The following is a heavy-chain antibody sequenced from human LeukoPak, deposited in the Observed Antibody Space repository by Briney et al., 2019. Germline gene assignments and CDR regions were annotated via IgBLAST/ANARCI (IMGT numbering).Heavy chain of an antibody. D-gene: IGHD3-22*01. V-gene: IGHV4-30-4*01. Sequence: SQTLSLTCTVSGGSISSGDYYWSWIRQPPGKGLEWIGYIYYSGSTYYNPSLKSRVTISVDTSKNQFSLKLSSVTAADTAVYYCARVNDSSGYPNYFDYWGQGTLVTVSS. J-gene: IGHJ4*02. CDR2: IYYSGST. CDR1: GGSISSGDYY. CDR3: ARVNDSSGYPNYFDY.